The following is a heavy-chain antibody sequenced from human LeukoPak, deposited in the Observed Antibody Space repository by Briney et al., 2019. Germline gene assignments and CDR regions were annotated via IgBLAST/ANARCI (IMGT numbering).Heavy chain of an antibody. Sequence: KTGGSLRLSCAASGFTFSDYYMSWIRQAPGKGLEWVSYISSSGSTIYYADSVKGRFTISRDYAKNSLYLQMNSLRAEDTAVYYCARTPTDWFLEWLSGFDYWGQGTLVTVSS. J-gene: IGHJ4*02. V-gene: IGHV3-11*04. CDR3: ARTPTDWFLEWLSGFDY. D-gene: IGHD3-3*01. CDR1: GFTFSDYY. CDR2: ISSSGSTI.